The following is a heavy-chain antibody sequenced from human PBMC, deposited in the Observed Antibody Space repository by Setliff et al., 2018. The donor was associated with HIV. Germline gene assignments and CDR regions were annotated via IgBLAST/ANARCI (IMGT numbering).Heavy chain of an antibody. CDR1: GYSISSGYY. J-gene: IGHJ5*02. D-gene: IGHD2-21*01. Sequence: SETLSLTCTVSGYSISSGYYWGWIRQPPGKGLEWIGSIYHSGSTYYNPSLKSRVTISVDTSKNQFSLKLISVTAADTAVYYCARYGGNSFWFDPWGQGTLVTVS. CDR2: IYHSGST. V-gene: IGHV4-38-2*02. CDR3: ARYGGNSFWFDP.